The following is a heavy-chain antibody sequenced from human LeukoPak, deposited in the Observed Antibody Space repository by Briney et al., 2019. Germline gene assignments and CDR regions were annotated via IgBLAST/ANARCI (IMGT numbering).Heavy chain of an antibody. D-gene: IGHD3-9*01. J-gene: IGHJ4*02. V-gene: IGHV3-53*01. CDR1: GFTVSSNY. CDR3: ARLYQYYDILTGLPAGYYFDY. CDR2: IYSGGSA. Sequence: GGSLRLSCAASGFTVSSNYMSWVRQAPGKGLEWVSVIYSGGSAYYADSVKGRFTISRDNSKNTLYLQMNSLRAEDTAVYYCARLYQYYDILTGLPAGYYFDYWGQGTLVTVSS.